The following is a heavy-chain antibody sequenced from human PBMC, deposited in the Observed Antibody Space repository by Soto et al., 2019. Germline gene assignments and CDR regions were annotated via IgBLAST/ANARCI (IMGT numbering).Heavy chain of an antibody. Sequence: QITLKESGPTLMKPTQTLTLTCTLSGVSLTTNGVGVDWIRQTPGKALEWLALIYWDDDILYSPSLKNRLTITKDISKNQVVLKVTNMDSVDTATYYCAHRRWGPANVWGHGTLVTVSS. D-gene: IGHD2-2*01. V-gene: IGHV2-5*02. CDR2: IYWDDDI. J-gene: IGHJ4*01. CDR1: GVSLTTNGVG. CDR3: AHRRWGPANV.